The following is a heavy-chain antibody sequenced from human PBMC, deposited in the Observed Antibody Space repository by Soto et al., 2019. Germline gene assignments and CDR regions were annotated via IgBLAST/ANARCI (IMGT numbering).Heavy chain of an antibody. V-gene: IGHV3-15*01. Sequence: PGGSLRLSCAASGFTFSNAWMSWVRQAPGKGLEWVGRIKSKTDGGTTDYAAPVKGRFTISRDDSKNTLYLQMNGLKTEDTAVYYRTTGWTLWYLHPEYFQHWGQGTLVTVSS. CDR1: GFTFSNAW. D-gene: IGHD3-10*01. CDR3: TTGWTLWYLHPEYFQH. J-gene: IGHJ1*01. CDR2: IKSKTDGGTT.